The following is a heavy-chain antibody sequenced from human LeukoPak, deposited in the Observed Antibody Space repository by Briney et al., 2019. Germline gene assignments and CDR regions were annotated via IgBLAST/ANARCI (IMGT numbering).Heavy chain of an antibody. CDR1: GYTFTSYG. CDR3: ARPLVPLYYGSGGPGY. CDR2: ISAYNGNT. Sequence: ASVKVSCKASGYTFTSYGISWVRQAPGQGLEWMGWISAYNGNTNYAQKLQGRVTMTTDTSTSTAYMELRSLRSDDTAVYYCARPLVPLYYGSGGPGYWGQGTLVTVSS. D-gene: IGHD3-10*01. J-gene: IGHJ4*02. V-gene: IGHV1-18*01.